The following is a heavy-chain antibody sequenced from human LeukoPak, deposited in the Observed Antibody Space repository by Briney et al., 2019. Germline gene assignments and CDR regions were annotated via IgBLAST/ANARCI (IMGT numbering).Heavy chain of an antibody. V-gene: IGHV3-23*01. D-gene: IGHD3-3*01. J-gene: IGHJ6*02. CDR1: GFTFSSYA. CDR2: ISDSGGST. Sequence: PGGSLRLSCAASGFTFSSYAMSWVRQAPGKGLEWVSAISDSGGSTYYADSVKGRFTISTNNSKNTLYLQMKSLRAEDTAVYYCAKDRGIAPRMYYDFWSGYSDDYYYGMDVWGQGTTVTVSS. CDR3: AKDRGIAPRMYYDFWSGYSDDYYYGMDV.